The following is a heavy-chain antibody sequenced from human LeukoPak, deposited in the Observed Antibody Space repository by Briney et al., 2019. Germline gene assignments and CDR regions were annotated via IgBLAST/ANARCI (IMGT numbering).Heavy chain of an antibody. D-gene: IGHD5-18*01. CDR3: AKVILWGYSYGPRGGDAFDI. J-gene: IGHJ3*02. V-gene: IGHV3-30*18. Sequence: GGSLRLSCAAPGFTFSSYGMHWVRQAPGKGLEWVAVISYDGSNKYYADSVKGRFTISRDNSKNTLYLQMNSLRAEDTAVYYCAKVILWGYSYGPRGGDAFDIWGQGTMVTVSS. CDR2: ISYDGSNK. CDR1: GFTFSSYG.